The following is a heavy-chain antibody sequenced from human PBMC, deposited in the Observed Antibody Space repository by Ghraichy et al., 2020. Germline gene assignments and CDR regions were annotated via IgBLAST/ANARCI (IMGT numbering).Heavy chain of an antibody. J-gene: IGHJ4*02. D-gene: IGHD2-2*02. CDR3: NCLLAGSGAIKNDY. V-gene: IGHV3-74*01. CDR1: GFTLTNYW. CDR2: INSDGSST. Sequence: GGSLRLSCAASGFTLTNYWMHWVRQAPGKGLEWVARINSDGSSTNYADSVKGRFTISRDNAKNTMYLQMDSLRDEDTAVYYCNCLLAGSGAIKNDYWGQGALVTV.